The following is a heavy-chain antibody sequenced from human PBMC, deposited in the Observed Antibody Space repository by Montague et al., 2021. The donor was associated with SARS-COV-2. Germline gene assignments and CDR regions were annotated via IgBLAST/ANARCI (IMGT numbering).Heavy chain of an antibody. Sequence: TLSLTCTVSGASISTGIYYWSWIRQPAGKGLEWIGRIRTTGHTDYNSSLESRVFMSVDTSNNQFSLSLTSVTAADTAVYFCARFGSGTLEFDLWGQGTLVTVSS. CDR2: IRTTGHT. V-gene: IGHV4-61*02. CDR1: GASISTGIYY. D-gene: IGHD1-26*01. J-gene: IGHJ4*02. CDR3: ARFGSGTLEFDL.